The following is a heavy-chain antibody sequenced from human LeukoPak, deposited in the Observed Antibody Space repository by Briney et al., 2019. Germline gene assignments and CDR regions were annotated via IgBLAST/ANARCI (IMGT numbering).Heavy chain of an antibody. J-gene: IGHJ4*02. V-gene: IGHV3-23*01. CDR1: GFTFSTYA. D-gene: IGHD1-1*01. Sequence: GGSLRLSCAASGFTFSTYAMTWVRQAPGKGLDWVSGITGNGGSTYYADSVKGRFTISRDNSKNTLYLQMNSLRAEDTAVYYCAKEEPTGDFDYWGQGTLVTVSS. CDR3: AKEEPTGDFDY. CDR2: ITGNGGST.